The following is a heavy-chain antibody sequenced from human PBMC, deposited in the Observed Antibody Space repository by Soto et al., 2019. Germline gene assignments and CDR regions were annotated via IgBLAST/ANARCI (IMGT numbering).Heavy chain of an antibody. Sequence: QVQLVESGGGVVQPGRSLRLSCAASGFILSNYGMHWVRQAPGKGLEWVAVRWYDGSHESYADSVKGRFTISRDNSKNTLFLQMNSLRAEDTAVYYCARDRYSYDSRAYQGVDWYFDLWGRGTLVTVSS. V-gene: IGHV3-33*01. CDR3: ARDRYSYDSRAYQGVDWYFDL. CDR2: RWYDGSHE. CDR1: GFILSNYG. J-gene: IGHJ2*01. D-gene: IGHD3-22*01.